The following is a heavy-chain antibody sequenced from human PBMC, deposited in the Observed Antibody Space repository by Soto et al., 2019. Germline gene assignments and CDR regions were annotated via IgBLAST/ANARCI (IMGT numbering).Heavy chain of an antibody. V-gene: IGHV4-59*01. J-gene: IGHJ5*02. CDR3: AKDSGYNYGYFRWFDP. CDR2: IFYSGST. Sequence: SETLSLTCTVSGGSISKYYWSWSRQPPGRGLEWIGHIFYSGSTNYNPALKSRVTISVDTSKSQFSLKLSSVTAADTAVYYCAKDSGYNYGYFRWFDPWGQGTLVTVSS. CDR1: GGSISKYY. D-gene: IGHD5-18*01.